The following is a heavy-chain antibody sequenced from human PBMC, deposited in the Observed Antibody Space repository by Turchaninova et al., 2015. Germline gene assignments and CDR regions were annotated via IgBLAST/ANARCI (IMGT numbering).Heavy chain of an antibody. CDR1: GFTFGVLV. CDR2: IRSKTYGGTT. D-gene: IGHD4-17*01. V-gene: IGHV3-49*04. CDR3: TRGLNGDYFYFHH. Sequence: EVQLVGSGGGLVQPGGSLRRACETAGFTFGVLVMSWVRQAPGKGLDWIGFIRSKTYGGTTEYAASVEGRFTISRDDSEGIAYLQMNSLKNEDTAVYYCTRGLNGDYFYFHHWGQGTLVTVSS. J-gene: IGHJ1*01.